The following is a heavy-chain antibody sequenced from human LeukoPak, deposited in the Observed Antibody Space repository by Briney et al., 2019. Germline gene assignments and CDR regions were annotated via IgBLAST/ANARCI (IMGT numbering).Heavy chain of an antibody. CDR1: GYSISSGYY. CDR2: IYHSGST. V-gene: IGHV4-38-2*02. CDR3: ARTYYYGSGSYYNENWFDP. Sequence: KPSETLSLTCTVSGYSISSGYYWGWIRQPPGKGLEWIGSIYHSGSTYYNPSLKSRVTISVDTSKNQFSLKLSSVTAADTAVYYCARTYYYGSGSYYNENWFDPWGQGTLVTVSS. D-gene: IGHD3-10*01. J-gene: IGHJ5*02.